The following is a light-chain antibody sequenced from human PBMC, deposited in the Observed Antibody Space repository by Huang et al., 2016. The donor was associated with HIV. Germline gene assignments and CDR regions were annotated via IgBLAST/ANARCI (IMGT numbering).Light chain of an antibody. CDR3: MQGTHWPPYT. Sequence: DVVMTQSPLSLPVTLGQLASISCRSSQSLVHSDGNTYLNWCQQRPGQSPRRLIYKVSNRDSGVPDRFSGSGSGTDYTLKISRVEAEDVGVYYCMQGTHWPPYTFGQGTKLEIK. CDR1: QSLVHSDGNTY. J-gene: IGKJ2*01. CDR2: KVS. V-gene: IGKV2-30*02.